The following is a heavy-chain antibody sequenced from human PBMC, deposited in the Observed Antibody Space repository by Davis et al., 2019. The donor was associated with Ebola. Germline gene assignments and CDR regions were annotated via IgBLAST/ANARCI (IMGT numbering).Heavy chain of an antibody. D-gene: IGHD6-13*01. CDR3: ARGRPRYSSSWSETGYYYGMDV. CDR1: GGSSSGYY. V-gene: IGHV4-34*01. Sequence: MPGGSLRPSCPVHGGSSSGYYWSWIRQPPGKGLEWIGEINHSGSTNYNPSLKSRVTISVDTSKNQFSLKLSSVTAADTAVYYCARGRPRYSSSWSETGYYYGMDVWGQGTTVTVSS. CDR2: INHSGST. J-gene: IGHJ6*02.